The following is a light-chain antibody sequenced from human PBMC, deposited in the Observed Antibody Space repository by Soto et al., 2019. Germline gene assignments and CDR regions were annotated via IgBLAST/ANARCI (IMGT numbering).Light chain of an antibody. V-gene: IGKV3-15*01. CDR1: QSVRTN. CDR3: QQYNKWPLT. J-gene: IGKJ4*01. CDR2: GAS. Sequence: EIVMTQSPVTLSVSPGERVTLSCRASQSVRTNFAWYQQKPGQAPRLLIYGASARATCIPLRISGNGSGTEFSLTISSLQSEDFAVYYCQQYNKWPLTFGGGTKVEIK.